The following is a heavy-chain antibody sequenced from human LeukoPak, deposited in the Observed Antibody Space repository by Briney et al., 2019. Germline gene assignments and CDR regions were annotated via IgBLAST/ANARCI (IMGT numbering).Heavy chain of an antibody. D-gene: IGHD3-10*01. CDR3: ARAPYYGSGSPNAFDI. Sequence: PSETLSLTCTVSGGSISSYYWSWIRQPAGKGLEWIGRIYPSGSTNYNPSLKSRVTMSVDTSKNQFSLKLSSVTAADTAVCYCARAPYYGSGSPNAFDIWGQGTMVTVSS. V-gene: IGHV4-4*07. CDR1: GGSISSYY. CDR2: IYPSGST. J-gene: IGHJ3*02.